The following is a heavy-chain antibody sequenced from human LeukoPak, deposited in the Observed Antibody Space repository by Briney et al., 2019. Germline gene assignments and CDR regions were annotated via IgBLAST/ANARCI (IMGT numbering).Heavy chain of an antibody. CDR2: IIPIFGTA. Sequence: GASVKVSCKASGGTFSSYAISWGRQAPGQGLEWMGGIIPIFGTANYAQKFQGRVTITTDESTSTAYMELSSLRSEDTAVYYCARDGGDGYGSGSYYSTFGYWGQGTLVTVSS. D-gene: IGHD3-10*01. V-gene: IGHV1-69*05. CDR1: GGTFSSYA. J-gene: IGHJ4*02. CDR3: ARDGGDGYGSGSYYSTFGY.